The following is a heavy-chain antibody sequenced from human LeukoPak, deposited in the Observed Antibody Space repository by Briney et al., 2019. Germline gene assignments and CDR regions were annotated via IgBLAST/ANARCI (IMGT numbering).Heavy chain of an antibody. Sequence: SETLSLTCTVSGGSISSYYWSWIRQPPGKGLEWIGYIYHSGSTYYNPSLKSRVTISVDRSKNQFSLKLSSVTAADTAVYYCARNYGSGSYWFDPWGQGTLVTVSS. CDR1: GGSISSYY. D-gene: IGHD3-10*01. V-gene: IGHV4-59*12. CDR2: IYHSGST. CDR3: ARNYGSGSYWFDP. J-gene: IGHJ5*02.